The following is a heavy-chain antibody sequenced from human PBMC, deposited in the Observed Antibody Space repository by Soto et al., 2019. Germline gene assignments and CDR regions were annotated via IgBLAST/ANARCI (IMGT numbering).Heavy chain of an antibody. CDR2: INHSGST. D-gene: IGHD5-12*01. V-gene: IGHV4-34*01. Sequence: SAPQPHTSCVYGGYFGCFYWSWISEPPGKVLEWIGQINHSGSTNYNPSLKSRLTISVDTSKNQFSLKLSSVTAADTAVYYCARATWLRFRDWLDPWG. CDR1: GGYFGCFY. J-gene: IGHJ5*02. CDR3: ARATWLRFRDWLDP.